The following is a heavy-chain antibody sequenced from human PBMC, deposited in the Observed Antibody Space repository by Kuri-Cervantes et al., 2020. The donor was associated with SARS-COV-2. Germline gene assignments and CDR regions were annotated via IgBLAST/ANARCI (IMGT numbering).Heavy chain of an antibody. CDR2: INMGGTSI. D-gene: IGHD2-8*01. Sequence: GESLKISCVVSGFSLSNYWMHWVRQAPGKGLVWLARINMGGTSISYADSVKGRFTISRDNAKDTVYVQMNSLRAEDTAVYYCARGGGGLISYGLDVWGQGTTVTVSS. J-gene: IGHJ6*02. CDR1: GFSLSNYW. V-gene: IGHV3-74*01. CDR3: ARGGGGLISYGLDV.